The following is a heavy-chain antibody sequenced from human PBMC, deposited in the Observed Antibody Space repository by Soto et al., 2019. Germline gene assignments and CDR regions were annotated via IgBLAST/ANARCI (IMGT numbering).Heavy chain of an antibody. CDR1: RFTFSSYA. CDR3: ARDGGSPGNYYSASDL. D-gene: IGHD1-26*01. Sequence: QVQLVESGGDVVQPGGSLRLSCEGSRFTFSSYAMHWVRQAPGKGLEWVSVISPDGSDTFYAASVKGRFTISRDNSKNTMYVQMNSLRPEDTAIYYCARDGGSPGNYYSASDLWGQGTMVTVSS. V-gene: IGHV3-30*04. J-gene: IGHJ3*01. CDR2: ISPDGSDT.